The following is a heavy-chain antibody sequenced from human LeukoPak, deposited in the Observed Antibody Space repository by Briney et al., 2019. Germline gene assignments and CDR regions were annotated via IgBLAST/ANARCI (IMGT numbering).Heavy chain of an antibody. V-gene: IGHV3-23*01. D-gene: IGHD2-15*01. J-gene: IGHJ5*02. CDR3: AKDRYCNGGSCYHRPGFDP. CDR2: ISGSGDNT. CDR1: GFTFSNYD. Sequence: GGSLRLSCAASGFTFSNYDMSWVRQAPGKGLEWVSGISGSGDNTKYADSVKGRFTISRDNSKNTLNLQIKSLRAEDTAVYYCAKDRYCNGGSCYHRPGFDPWGQGTLVTVSS.